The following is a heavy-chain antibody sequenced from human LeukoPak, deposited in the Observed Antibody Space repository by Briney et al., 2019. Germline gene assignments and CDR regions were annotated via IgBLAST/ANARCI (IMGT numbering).Heavy chain of an antibody. D-gene: IGHD3-22*01. V-gene: IGHV3-30-3*01. J-gene: IGHJ4*02. Sequence: PGRSLRLSCAASGFTFSSYAMHGVRQAPGKGVEGVAVISYDGSNKYYAGSVKGRSTISRDNSKNTLYLQMNSLRAEDTAVYYCARDGSDYYDSSGRPRDFDYWGQGTLVTVSS. CDR2: ISYDGSNK. CDR1: GFTFSSYA. CDR3: ARDGSDYYDSSGRPRDFDY.